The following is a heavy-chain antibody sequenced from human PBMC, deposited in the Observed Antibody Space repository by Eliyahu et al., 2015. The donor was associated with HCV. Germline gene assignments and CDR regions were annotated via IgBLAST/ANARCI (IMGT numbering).Heavy chain of an antibody. J-gene: IGHJ3*02. CDR3: ARLRRADIVATWGAFDI. CDR2: INAGNGNT. CDR1: GYTFTSYA. V-gene: IGHV1-3*01. D-gene: IGHD5-12*01. Sequence: QVQLVQSGAEVKKPGASVKVSCKASGYTFTSYAMHWVRQAPGQRLEWMGWINAGNGNTKYSQKFQGRVTITRDTSASTAYMELSSLRSEDTAVYYCARLRRADIVATWGAFDIWGQGTMVTVSS.